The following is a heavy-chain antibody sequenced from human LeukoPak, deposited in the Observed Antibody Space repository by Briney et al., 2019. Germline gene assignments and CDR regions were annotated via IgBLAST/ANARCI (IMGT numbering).Heavy chain of an antibody. CDR1: GFTFSSYW. CDR2: IKQDGSEK. D-gene: IGHD2-15*01. V-gene: IGHV3-7*01. CDR3: ARVCSGGSCYPLGDAFDI. J-gene: IGHJ3*02. Sequence: GGSLRLSCAASGFTFSSYWMSWVRQAPGKGLEWVANIKQDGSEKYYVDSEKGRFTISRDNAKNSLYLQMNSLRAEDTAVYYCARVCSGGSCYPLGDAFDIWGQGTMVTVSS.